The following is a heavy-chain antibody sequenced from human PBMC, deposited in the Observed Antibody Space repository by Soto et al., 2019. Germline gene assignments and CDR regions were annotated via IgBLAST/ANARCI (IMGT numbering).Heavy chain of an antibody. D-gene: IGHD3-10*01. CDR2: INHSGST. CDR3: ARLYRTPNYYGSGSYYASHHGMDV. V-gene: IGHV4-34*01. Sequence: SQTRSVTCAVDGGSCSGYYWSWIRQPPGKGLEWMGEINHSGSTNYNPSLKSRVTISVDTSKNQFSLKLSSVTAADTAVYYCARLYRTPNYYGSGSYYASHHGMDVWGQGTTVTVSS. CDR1: GGSCSGYY. J-gene: IGHJ6*02.